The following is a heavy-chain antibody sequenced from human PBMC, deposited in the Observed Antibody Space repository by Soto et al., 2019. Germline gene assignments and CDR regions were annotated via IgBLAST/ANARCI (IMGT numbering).Heavy chain of an antibody. J-gene: IGHJ4*02. CDR3: AREGPGVKFDF. CDR2: IIPFGEIT. D-gene: IGHD3-10*01. Sequence: QVQLVQSGSEVKKPGSSVKVSCKASGGPFSSYGLSWGRQAPGQGLEWMGRIIPFGEITNFAQKFQDRVTITANTATSTAYMELRSLRSEDTAVYYCAREGPGVKFDFWGQGTLVTVSS. CDR1: GGPFSSYG. V-gene: IGHV1-69*04.